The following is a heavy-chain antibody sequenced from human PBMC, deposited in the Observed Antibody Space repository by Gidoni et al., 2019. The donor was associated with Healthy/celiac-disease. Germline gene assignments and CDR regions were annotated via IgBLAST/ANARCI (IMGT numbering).Heavy chain of an antibody. CDR3: AKALTYYDFWSGYDSGRYYYYYMDV. V-gene: IGHV3-30*18. Sequence: QVQLLESGRGVVQPGRSLRLSCAASGFTISSYGLRWVRSSPGKGLEWGAVISYDVSNKDYADSVKGRFTISRDNSKNTLYLQMNSLRAEDTAVYYCAKALTYYDFWSGYDSGRYYYYYMDVWGKGTTVTVSS. J-gene: IGHJ6*03. CDR1: GFTISSYG. D-gene: IGHD3-3*01. CDR2: ISYDVSNK.